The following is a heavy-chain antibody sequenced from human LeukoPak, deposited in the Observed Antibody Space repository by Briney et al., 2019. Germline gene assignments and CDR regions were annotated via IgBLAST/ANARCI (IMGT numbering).Heavy chain of an antibody. CDR3: ARDICSGGSCYFDY. V-gene: IGHV3-21*01. Sequence: GGSLRLSCAASGFTFSSYSMNWVRQAPGKGLEWVSSISSSSYIYYADSVKGRFTISRDNAKNSLYLQMNSLRAEDTAVYYCARDICSGGSCYFDYWGQGTLVTVSS. CDR1: GFTFSSYS. CDR2: ISSSSYI. J-gene: IGHJ4*02. D-gene: IGHD2-15*01.